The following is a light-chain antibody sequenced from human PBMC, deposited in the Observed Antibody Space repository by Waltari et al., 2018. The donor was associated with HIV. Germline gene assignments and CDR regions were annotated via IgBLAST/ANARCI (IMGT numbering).Light chain of an antibody. J-gene: IGLJ2*01. CDR1: SSDVGGYNF. Sequence: QSALTQPPSASGSPGQSVTISCTGTSSDVGGYNFVSWYQQHPGKAPKLMIFEVTKRPPGGPARVSGSKTGNTASLTVSALQADDEGDYYCSSYAGGNNLVFGGGTRLTVL. V-gene: IGLV2-8*01. CDR3: SSYAGGNNLV. CDR2: EVT.